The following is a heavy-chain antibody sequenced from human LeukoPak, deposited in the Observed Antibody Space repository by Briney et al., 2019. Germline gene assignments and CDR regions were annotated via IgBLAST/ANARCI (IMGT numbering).Heavy chain of an antibody. Sequence: SQTLSLTCAVSGGSISSGGYSWSWIRQPPGKGLEWIGYIYHSGSTYYNPSLKSRVTISVDRSKNQFSLKLSSVTAADTAVYYCARGGLHDYGDYLDAFDIWAKGQWSPSLQ. D-gene: IGHD4-17*01. V-gene: IGHV4-30-2*01. CDR1: GGSISSGGYS. J-gene: IGHJ3*02. CDR3: ARGGLHDYGDYLDAFDI. CDR2: IYHSGST.